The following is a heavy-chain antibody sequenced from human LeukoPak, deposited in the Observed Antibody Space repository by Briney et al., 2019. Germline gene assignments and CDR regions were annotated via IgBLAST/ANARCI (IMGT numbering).Heavy chain of an antibody. D-gene: IGHD1-7*01. V-gene: IGHV4-38-2*02. J-gene: IGHJ4*02. Sequence: SETLSLTCTVSGYSISSGYYWGWIRQPPGKGLEWIGSIYHSGSTYYNPSLKSRVTISVDTSKNQFSLKLSSVTAADTAVYYCAKAGGLTGTTSVAFDYWGQETLVTVSS. CDR1: GYSISSGYY. CDR2: IYHSGST. CDR3: AKAGGLTGTTSVAFDY.